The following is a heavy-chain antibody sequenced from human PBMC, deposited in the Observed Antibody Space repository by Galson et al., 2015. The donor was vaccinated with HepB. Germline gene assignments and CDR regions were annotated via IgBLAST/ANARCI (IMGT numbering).Heavy chain of an antibody. CDR3: ARLTSSGCVDY. CDR1: GGSISSSSYY. D-gene: IGHD6-25*01. Sequence: SETLSLTCTVSGGSISSSSYYWGWIRQPPGKGLEWIGSIYYSGSTYYNPSLKSRVTISVDTTKNQFSLKLSSVTAADTAVYYCARLTSSGCVDYWGQGTLVTVSS. V-gene: IGHV4-39*01. J-gene: IGHJ4*02. CDR2: IYYSGST.